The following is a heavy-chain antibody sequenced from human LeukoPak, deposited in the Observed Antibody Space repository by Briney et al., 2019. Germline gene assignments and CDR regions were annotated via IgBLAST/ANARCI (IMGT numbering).Heavy chain of an antibody. Sequence: GGSLRLSCAASGFTFSTYAMHWVRQAPGKGLEWVAVISYDGSSKYYADSVKGRFTISRDNSKNTLYLQMNSLRAEDTAVYYCARGAPFGELPSIYYYYYYMDVWDKGTTVTVSS. CDR3: ARGAPFGELPSIYYYYYYMDV. J-gene: IGHJ6*03. CDR2: ISYDGSSK. CDR1: GFTFSTYA. V-gene: IGHV3-30*04. D-gene: IGHD3-16*01.